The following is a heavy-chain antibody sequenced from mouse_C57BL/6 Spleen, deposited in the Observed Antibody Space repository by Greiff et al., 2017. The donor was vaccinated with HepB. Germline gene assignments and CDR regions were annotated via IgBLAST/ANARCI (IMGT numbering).Heavy chain of an antibody. Sequence: VKLQESGAELVRPGTSVKVSCKASGYAFTNYLIEWVKQRPGQGLEWIGVINPGSGGTNYNEKFKGKATLTADKSSSTAYMQLSSLTSEDSAVYFCARTGGWLLYAMDYWGQGTSVTVSS. V-gene: IGHV1-54*01. D-gene: IGHD2-3*01. CDR2: INPGSGGT. CDR1: GYAFTNYL. J-gene: IGHJ4*01. CDR3: ARTGGWLLYAMDY.